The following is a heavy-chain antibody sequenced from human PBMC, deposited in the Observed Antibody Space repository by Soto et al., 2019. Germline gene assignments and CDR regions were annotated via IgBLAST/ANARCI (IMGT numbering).Heavy chain of an antibody. CDR1: GYIFSNYG. Sequence: GGSLRLSCVASGYIFSNYGMHWVRQAPGKGLEGVAVTTYDGSKKYYADSVKGRFTISKDNSKNTMYLQMNSLRIEDTAVYYCAKWGLSGHGMDVWGQGTTVTVSS. V-gene: IGHV3-30*18. CDR2: TTYDGSKK. CDR3: AKWGLSGHGMDV. J-gene: IGHJ6*02. D-gene: IGHD7-27*01.